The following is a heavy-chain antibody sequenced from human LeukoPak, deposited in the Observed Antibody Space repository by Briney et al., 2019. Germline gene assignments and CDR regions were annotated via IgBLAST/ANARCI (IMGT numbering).Heavy chain of an antibody. CDR2: INHSGNT. D-gene: IGHD6-19*01. CDR1: GGSFNGYF. J-gene: IGHJ4*02. V-gene: IGHV4-34*01. Sequence: SETLSLTCTVNGGSFNGYFWNWIRQPPGKVLEWIGQINHSGNTDYNPSLGSRVTISVDTSKNQISLKMTSVSAADTAVYYCARATGQWLPQGYWGQGTLVTVSS. CDR3: ARATGQWLPQGY.